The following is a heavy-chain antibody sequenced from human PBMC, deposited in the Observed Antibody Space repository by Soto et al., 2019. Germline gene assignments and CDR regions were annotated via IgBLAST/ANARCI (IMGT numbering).Heavy chain of an antibody. CDR2: IIPIFGTA. CDR1: GGTFSSYA. CDR3: ARGPSYSYCSGGSCYSDY. D-gene: IGHD2-15*01. J-gene: IGHJ4*02. Sequence: QLQLVQSGAEVKKPGSSVKVSCKASGGTFSSYAISWVRQAPGQGLEWMGGIIPIFGTANYAQKFQGRVTITADESTSTAYMELSSLRSEDTAVYYCARGPSYSYCSGGSCYSDYWGQGTLVTVSS. V-gene: IGHV1-69*01.